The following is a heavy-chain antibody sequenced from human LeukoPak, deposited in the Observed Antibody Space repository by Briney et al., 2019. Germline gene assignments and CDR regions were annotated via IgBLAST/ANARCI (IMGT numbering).Heavy chain of an antibody. CDR1: GYTFTSYY. Sequence: ASVKVSCKASGYTFTSYYMHWVRQAPGQGLEWMGIINPSGGSTSYAQKFQGRVTMTRDMSTSTVYMELSSLRSEDTAVYYCARALPHRRLMDTTMEQHWFDPWGQGTLVTVSS. D-gene: IGHD5-18*01. CDR3: ARALPHRRLMDTTMEQHWFDP. CDR2: INPSGGST. J-gene: IGHJ5*02. V-gene: IGHV1-46*01.